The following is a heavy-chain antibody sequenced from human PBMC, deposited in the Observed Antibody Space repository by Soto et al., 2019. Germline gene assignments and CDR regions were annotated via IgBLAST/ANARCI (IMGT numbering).Heavy chain of an antibody. Sequence: QVQLVQSGAEVKKPGASVKVSCKASGYTFTSYGISWVRQAPGQGLEWMGWISAYNGNTNYAQKLQGRVTMTTDTSTSTVYVELSSLRSDDTAVYYWARWRDWSGSYRYYFDYWGQGTLVIVSS. V-gene: IGHV1-18*01. CDR2: ISAYNGNT. CDR1: GYTFTSYG. CDR3: ARWRDWSGSYRYYFDY. D-gene: IGHD1-26*01. J-gene: IGHJ4*02.